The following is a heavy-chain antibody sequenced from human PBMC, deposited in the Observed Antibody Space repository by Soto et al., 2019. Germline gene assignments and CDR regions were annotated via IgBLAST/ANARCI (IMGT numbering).Heavy chain of an antibody. Sequence: GECLKISCKGSGYSFTSYWISWVRQMPGKGLEWMGRIDPSDSYTNYSPSFQGHVTISADKSISTAYLQWSSLKASDTAMYYCARHPDIVATIDVDYWGQGTLVTVSS. CDR1: GYSFTSYW. D-gene: IGHD5-12*01. J-gene: IGHJ4*02. CDR3: ARHPDIVATIDVDY. CDR2: IDPSDSYT. V-gene: IGHV5-10-1*01.